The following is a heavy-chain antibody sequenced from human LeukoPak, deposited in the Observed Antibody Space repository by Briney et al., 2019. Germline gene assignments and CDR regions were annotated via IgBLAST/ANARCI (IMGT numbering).Heavy chain of an antibody. CDR2: IIPILGIA. J-gene: IGHJ4*02. CDR3: ARDEWELPTAPFDY. CDR1: GGTFSSYA. Sequence: SVKVSCKASGGTFSSYAISWVRQAPGQGLEWMGRIIPILGIANYAQKFQGRVTITADKSTSTAYMELSSLRSEDTAVYYCARDEWELPTAPFDYWGQGTLVTVSS. V-gene: IGHV1-69*04. D-gene: IGHD1-26*01.